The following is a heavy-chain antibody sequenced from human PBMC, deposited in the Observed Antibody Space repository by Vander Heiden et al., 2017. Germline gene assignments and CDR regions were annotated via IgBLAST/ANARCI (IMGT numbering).Heavy chain of an antibody. CDR3: ARGAGYFGDYVLY. V-gene: IGHV3-30-3*01. CDR1: GFTFSNYA. Sequence: QVQLVESGGGVVQPGRSLRPSWSASGFTFSNYAMHGVRQAPGKGLEWVALMSYDGSKKYYADSVKGRFTISRDNSKNTLYLQMNSLGAEDTAVYYCARGAGYFGDYVLYWGQGTLVTVSS. J-gene: IGHJ4*02. CDR2: MSYDGSKK. D-gene: IGHD4-17*01.